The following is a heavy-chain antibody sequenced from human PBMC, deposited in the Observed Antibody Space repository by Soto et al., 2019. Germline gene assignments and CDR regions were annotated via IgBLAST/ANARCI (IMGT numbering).Heavy chain of an antibody. CDR3: ATITIFGVVPNYFDY. V-gene: IGHV4-39*01. CDR2: IYNSEST. Sequence: SETLSLTCTVSVASISSSTYYWGWIRQPPGKGLEWIGSIYNSESTYYNPSLKSRVTISVDTSKNQFSLKLSSVTAADTAVYHCATITIFGVVPNYFDYWGQGTLVT. J-gene: IGHJ4*02. D-gene: IGHD3-3*01. CDR1: VASISSSTYY.